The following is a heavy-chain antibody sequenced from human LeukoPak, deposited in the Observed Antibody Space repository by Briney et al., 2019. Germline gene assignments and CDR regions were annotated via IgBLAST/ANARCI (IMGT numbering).Heavy chain of an antibody. CDR2: ISSSSSYI. J-gene: IGHJ3*02. CDR1: GFTFSSYS. Sequence: GGSLRLSCAASGFTFSSYSMNWVRQAPGKGLEWVSSISSSSSYIYYADSVKGRFTISRDNAKNSLYLQMNSLRAEDTALYYCAKGLAVAGTTPDAFDIWGQGTMVTVSS. V-gene: IGHV3-21*04. CDR3: AKGLAVAGTTPDAFDI. D-gene: IGHD6-19*01.